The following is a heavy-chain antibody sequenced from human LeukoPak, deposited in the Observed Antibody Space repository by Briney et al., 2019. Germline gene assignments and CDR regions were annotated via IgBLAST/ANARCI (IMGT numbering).Heavy chain of an antibody. CDR2: IRSDGSRT. CDR3: ARDTASAFDY. CDR1: GFTFSNYW. Sequence: GGSLRLSCVASGFTFSNYWMHWVRQAPGKGLVWVSGIRSDGSRTTYADSVKGRFTISRDSAKNTLYLQMNSLRAEDTAVYYCARDTASAFDYWGQGTLVTVSS. D-gene: IGHD2-21*02. J-gene: IGHJ4*02. V-gene: IGHV3-74*01.